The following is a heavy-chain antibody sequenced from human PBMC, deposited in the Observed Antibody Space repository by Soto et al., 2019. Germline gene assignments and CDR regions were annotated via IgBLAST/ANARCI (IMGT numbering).Heavy chain of an antibody. D-gene: IGHD6-19*01. CDR3: ARLSGWTPIDY. CDR2: IYYTGST. CDR1: GGSISSSSYY. V-gene: IGHV4-39*01. Sequence: QLQLQESGPGLVKPSETLSLTCTVSGGSISSSSYYWGWIRQPPGKGLEWIGSIYYTGSTYYNPSLKSRVTISVDTSKNQFSLKLSSVTAADTAVYYCARLSGWTPIDYWGQGTLVTVSS. J-gene: IGHJ4*02.